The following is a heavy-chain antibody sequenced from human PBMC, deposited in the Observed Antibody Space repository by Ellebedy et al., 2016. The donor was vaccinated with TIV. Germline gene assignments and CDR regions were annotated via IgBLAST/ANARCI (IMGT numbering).Heavy chain of an antibody. Sequence: PGGSLRLSCAASGFTFSSYWMHWVRQAPGKGLVWVSRINSDGSSTSYADSVKGRFTISRDNSKNTLYLQMNSLRAEDTAVYYCARDLSIAAACIRYFDYWGQGTLVTVSS. D-gene: IGHD6-13*01. CDR1: GFTFSSYW. CDR2: INSDGSST. J-gene: IGHJ4*02. CDR3: ARDLSIAAACIRYFDY. V-gene: IGHV3-74*01.